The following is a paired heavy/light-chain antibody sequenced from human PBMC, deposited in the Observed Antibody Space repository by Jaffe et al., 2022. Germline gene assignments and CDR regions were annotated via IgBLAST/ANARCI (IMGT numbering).Light chain of an antibody. J-gene: IGKJ3*01. V-gene: IGKV3-11*01. CDR2: DAS. Sequence: EIVLTQSPATLSLSPGERATLSCRASQSVGSYLAWYQQKPGQAPRLLIYDASNRATGIPARFSGSGSGTDFTLTISSLEPEDFAVYYCQQRSNWPPLFTFGPGTKVDFK. CDR3: QQRSNWPPLFT. CDR1: QSVGSY.
Heavy chain of an antibody. Sequence: QVHLVESGGGVVQPGGSLTLSCAASGFSFSRYAMHWVRQAPGKGLEWVAFIQYDGSNKCYADSVKGRFTISRDNSKNTLSLQMNSLRPEDTAVYYCAKDYGVIAFDYWGQGTLVTVSS. J-gene: IGHJ4*02. CDR2: IQYDGSNK. V-gene: IGHV3-30*02. CDR1: GFSFSRYA. CDR3: AKDYGVIAFDY. D-gene: IGHD3-10*01.